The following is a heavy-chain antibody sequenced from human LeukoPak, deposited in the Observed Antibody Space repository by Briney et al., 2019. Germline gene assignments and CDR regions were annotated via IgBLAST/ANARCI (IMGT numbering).Heavy chain of an antibody. CDR3: AKDGIIAAAMWFDP. V-gene: IGHV3-23*01. Sequence: QAGGSLRLSCAASGFTFSNHAMIWVRQAPGKGLEWVSSISGSGAMTYYADSVKGRFTISRDNSKNTLYLQMNSLRAEDTAVYYCAKDGIIAAAMWFDPWGQGTLVTVSS. CDR1: GFTFSNHA. J-gene: IGHJ5*02. D-gene: IGHD6-13*01. CDR2: ISGSGAMT.